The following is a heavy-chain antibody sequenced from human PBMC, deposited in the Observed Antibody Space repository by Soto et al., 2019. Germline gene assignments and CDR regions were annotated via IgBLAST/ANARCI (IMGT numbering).Heavy chain of an antibody. CDR2: ISGSGGST. J-gene: IGHJ2*01. V-gene: IGHV3-23*01. D-gene: IGHD3-22*01. CDR1: GFTFSSYA. Sequence: EVQLLESGGGLVQPGGSLRLSCAASGFTFSSYAMSWVRQAPGKGLEWVSAISGSGGSTYYADSVKGRFTISRDNSKNTLYLQMNSLRAEDTAVYYCAKRGVSYYYDSSGQTGWWYFDLWGRGTLVTVSS. CDR3: AKRGVSYYYDSSGQTGWWYFDL.